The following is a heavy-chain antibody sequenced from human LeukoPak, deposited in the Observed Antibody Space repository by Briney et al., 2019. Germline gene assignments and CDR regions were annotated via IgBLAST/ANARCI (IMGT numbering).Heavy chain of an antibody. Sequence: GGSLRLSCAASGFTFSTYSMNWVRQPPGKGPEWVSYISSGSSSIYYADSVKGRFTISRDNAKNSLYLQINSLRDEDTAVYYCARDGLRGIAFDIWGQGTMVTVSS. CDR3: ARDGLRGIAFDI. V-gene: IGHV3-48*02. D-gene: IGHD4-17*01. CDR2: ISSGSSSI. CDR1: GFTFSTYS. J-gene: IGHJ3*02.